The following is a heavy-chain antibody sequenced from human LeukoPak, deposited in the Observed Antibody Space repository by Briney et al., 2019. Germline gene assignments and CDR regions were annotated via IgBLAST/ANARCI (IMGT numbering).Heavy chain of an antibody. Sequence: SETLSLTCTVSGGSISSYYWSWTRQPPGKGLEWIGYIYYSGSTNYNPSLKSRVTISVDTSKNQFSLKLSSVTAADTAVYYCARDRNRQYYFDYWGQGTLVTVSS. CDR2: IYYSGST. V-gene: IGHV4-59*01. D-gene: IGHD1-14*01. J-gene: IGHJ4*02. CDR1: GGSISSYY. CDR3: ARDRNRQYYFDY.